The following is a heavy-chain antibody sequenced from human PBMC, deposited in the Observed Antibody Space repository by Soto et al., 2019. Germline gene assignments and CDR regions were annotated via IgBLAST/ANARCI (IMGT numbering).Heavy chain of an antibody. CDR2: ISWNSGSI. CDR3: AKDIGTTWDDYAFDI. CDR1: GFTFDDYA. V-gene: IGHV3-9*01. Sequence: EVQLVESGGGLVPPGRSLRLSCAASGFTFDDYAMHWVRQAPGKGLEWVSGISWNSGSIGYADSVKGRFTISRDNAKNSRYLQMNSLRAEDTALYYCAKDIGTTWDDYAFDIWGQGTMVTVSS. J-gene: IGHJ3*02. D-gene: IGHD1-7*01.